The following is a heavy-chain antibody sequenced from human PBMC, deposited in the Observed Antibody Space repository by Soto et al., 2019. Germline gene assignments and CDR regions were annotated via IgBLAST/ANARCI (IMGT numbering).Heavy chain of an antibody. J-gene: IGHJ4*02. CDR1: GFSFSDYS. CDR3: AKRATTVPTPGNYFDC. V-gene: IGHV3-23*01. CDR2: LTRGGTT. Sequence: PGGSVRLSCAASGFSFSDYSMTWVRQAPGRGLQWVSTLTRGGTTFYADSVKGRFTISRDNSKNTLSLQMHSLRTEDTALYYCAKRATTVPTPGNYFDCWGQGTLVTVSS. D-gene: IGHD2-15*01.